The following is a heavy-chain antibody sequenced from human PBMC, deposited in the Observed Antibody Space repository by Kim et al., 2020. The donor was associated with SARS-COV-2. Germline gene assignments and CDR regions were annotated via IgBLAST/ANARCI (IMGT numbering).Heavy chain of an antibody. Sequence: GGSTYYADSVKGRFTISRDNSKNTLYLQMNSLRAEDTAVYYCARGLPFDPWGQGTLVTVSS. CDR3: ARGLPFDP. J-gene: IGHJ5*02. CDR2: GGST. V-gene: IGHV3-66*01.